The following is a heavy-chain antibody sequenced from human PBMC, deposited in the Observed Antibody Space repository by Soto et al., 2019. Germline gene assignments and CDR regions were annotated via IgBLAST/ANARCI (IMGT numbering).Heavy chain of an antibody. V-gene: IGHV4-34*01. J-gene: IGHJ4*02. Sequence: QVQLQQRGAGLLKPSETLSLTCAVYGGSFSGYYWSWIRQPPGKGLEWIGEINHSGSTNYNPSLKSRVTISVDTSNNQFSLKLSSVTAADTAVHNCARGIPPLDYWGQGTLVTVSS. CDR3: ARGIPPLDY. CDR2: INHSGST. D-gene: IGHD2-2*02. CDR1: GGSFSGYY.